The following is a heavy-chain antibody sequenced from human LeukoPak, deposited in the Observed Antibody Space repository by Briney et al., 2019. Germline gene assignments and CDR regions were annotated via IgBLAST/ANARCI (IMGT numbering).Heavy chain of an antibody. J-gene: IGHJ4*02. D-gene: IGHD3-10*01. CDR2: ISSSSSYI. CDR1: GFTFSSYA. CDR3: ARDTGYYYGSGSYYSDY. Sequence: GGSLRLSCAASGFTFSSYAMSWVRQAPGKGLEWVSSISSSSSYIYYADSVKGRFTISRDNAKNSLYLQMNSLRAEDTAVYYCARDTGYYYGSGSYYSDYWGQGTLVTVSS. V-gene: IGHV3-21*01.